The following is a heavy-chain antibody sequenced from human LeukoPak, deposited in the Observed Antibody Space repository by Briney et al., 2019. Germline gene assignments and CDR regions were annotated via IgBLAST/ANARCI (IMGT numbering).Heavy chain of an antibody. CDR3: ARAGAGNYDILTGYLNY. V-gene: IGHV1-24*01. Sequence: ASVKVSCKVSGYTLTELSMHWVRQAPGKGLEWMGGFDPEDGETIYAQKFQGRVTMTEDTSTDTAYMELSSLRSEDTAVYYCARAGAGNYDILTGYLNYWGQGTLVTVSS. J-gene: IGHJ4*02. D-gene: IGHD3-9*01. CDR2: FDPEDGET. CDR1: GYTLTELS.